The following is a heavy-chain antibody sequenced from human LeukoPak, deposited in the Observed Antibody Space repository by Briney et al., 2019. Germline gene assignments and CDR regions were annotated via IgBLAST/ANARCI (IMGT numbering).Heavy chain of an antibody. CDR1: GYTFTSNY. Sequence: ASVKVSCKAFGYTFTSNYMHWVRQAPRQGPEWMGVISPSDGSTTYAQKFQGRVTMTRNTSMSTAYMELSSMRSEATAVYYCARPWKGGYDAFDIWGQGAMVTVSS. CDR3: ARPWKGGYDAFDI. V-gene: IGHV1-46*01. CDR2: ISPSDGST. J-gene: IGHJ3*02. D-gene: IGHD1-1*01.